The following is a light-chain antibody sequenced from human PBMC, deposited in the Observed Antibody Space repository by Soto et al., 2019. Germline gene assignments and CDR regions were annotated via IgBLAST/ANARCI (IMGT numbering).Light chain of an antibody. J-gene: IGKJ1*01. CDR1: QSVSSN. CDR2: GAS. Sequence: EIVMTQSPATLSVSPGERATLSCRASQSVSSNLAWYQQKPGQAPRLLIYGASTRATGIPARFSGSGSGTEFTLTIRSLQSEDFAVYSCKQYNNWPRTFGQGTKVEI. V-gene: IGKV3-15*01. CDR3: KQYNNWPRT.